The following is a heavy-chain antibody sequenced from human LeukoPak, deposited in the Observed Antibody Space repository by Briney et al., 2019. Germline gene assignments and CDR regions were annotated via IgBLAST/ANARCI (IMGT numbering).Heavy chain of an antibody. Sequence: GGSLRLSCAASGFTFSSYWMHWVRQAPGKGLVWVSRIKSDGSTNYGDSVKGRFTISRDNPKNTLSLQMNSLRAEDTGVYYCARAPSEIGGYYPEYFRHWGQGTLVTVSS. CDR1: GFTFSSYW. CDR2: IKSDGST. D-gene: IGHD3-22*01. CDR3: ARAPSEIGGYYPEYFRH. V-gene: IGHV3-74*01. J-gene: IGHJ1*01.